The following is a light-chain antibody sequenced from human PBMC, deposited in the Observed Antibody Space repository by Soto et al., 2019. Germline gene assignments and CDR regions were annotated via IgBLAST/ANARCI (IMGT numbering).Light chain of an antibody. CDR1: QSASSSY. Sequence: EIVLTQSPGTLSLSPGERATLSCRASQSASSSYLAWYQQKPGQAPRLLIYGASSRATGIPERFSGSGSGTDFTLPISRLEPEDFAVYYCHQYGSSPSYTFGQGTKLEIK. CDR2: GAS. V-gene: IGKV3-20*01. CDR3: HQYGSSPSYT. J-gene: IGKJ2*01.